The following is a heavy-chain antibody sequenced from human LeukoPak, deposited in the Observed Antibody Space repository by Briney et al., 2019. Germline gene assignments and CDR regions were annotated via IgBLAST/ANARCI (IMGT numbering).Heavy chain of an antibody. D-gene: IGHD3-22*01. Sequence: SETLSLTCTVAGGSISRYYGSWIRQPPGKGLEWIGYIYYSGRTTYNPSLKSRVTISVDTYKNQYSLKLSSVTAADTAVYYCARETYYYDSSGYLSHGAFDIWGQGTMVTVSS. V-gene: IGHV4-59*01. CDR3: ARETYYYDSSGYLSHGAFDI. CDR2: IYYSGRT. CDR1: GGSISRYY. J-gene: IGHJ3*02.